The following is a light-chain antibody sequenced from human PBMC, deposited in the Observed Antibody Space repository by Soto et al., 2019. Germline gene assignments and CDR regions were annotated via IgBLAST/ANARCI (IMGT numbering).Light chain of an antibody. Sequence: EIVLTQSPAILSLSPGERATLSCRASQSIGNFLAWYQQKPGQPPRLLIFDASNRAAGVPARFSGSGSGTDFTLPIRSLEPEDFAVYFCQQRSSWPPITFGQATRLEN. CDR1: QSIGNF. CDR2: DAS. V-gene: IGKV3-11*01. CDR3: QQRSSWPPIT. J-gene: IGKJ5*01.